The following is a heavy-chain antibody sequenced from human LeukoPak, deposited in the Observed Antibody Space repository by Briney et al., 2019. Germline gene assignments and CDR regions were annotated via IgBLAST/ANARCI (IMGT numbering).Heavy chain of an antibody. CDR3: ARDSTMTTGGSAYYFDN. CDR1: GYTLTSCN. J-gene: IGHJ4*02. D-gene: IGHD4-17*01. V-gene: IGHV1-46*01. Sequence: GASVKVSCKASGYTLTSCNMHWVRQAPGQGLEWMGIINPRGGSTSYAKKFQGRVTMTRDTSTNTIYMELSSLRSEDTAVYYCARDSTMTTGGSAYYFDNWGQGTLATVSS. CDR2: INPRGGST.